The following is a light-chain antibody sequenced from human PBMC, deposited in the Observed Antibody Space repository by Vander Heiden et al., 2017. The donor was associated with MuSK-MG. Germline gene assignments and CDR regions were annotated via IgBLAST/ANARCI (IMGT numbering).Light chain of an antibody. V-gene: IGKV1-39*01. CDR2: AAS. J-gene: IGKJ5*01. CDR3: QQSYSTPPT. CDR1: QSISSY. Sequence: SSLSASVGDRVTITCRASQSISSYLNWYQQKPGKAPKLLIYAASSLQSGVTSRFSGSGSGTDFTLTISSLQPEDFATYYCQQSYSTPPTCGQGTRLEMK.